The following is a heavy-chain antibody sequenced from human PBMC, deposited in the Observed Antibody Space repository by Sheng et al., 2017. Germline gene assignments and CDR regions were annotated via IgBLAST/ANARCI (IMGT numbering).Heavy chain of an antibody. CDR3: ARDAAAALDL. CDR1: GGTFSSYG. J-gene: IGHJ5*02. V-gene: IGHV1-69*13. CDR2: IIPIFGAA. Sequence: QVQLVQSGTEVKKPGSSVKVSCKTSGGTFSSYGISWVRQAPGQGLEWMGGIIPIFGAATYAQKFQGRVTITADESTSTVYIELSSLRSEDTAVYYCARDAAAALDLWGQGTLVTVSS. D-gene: IGHD6-13*01.